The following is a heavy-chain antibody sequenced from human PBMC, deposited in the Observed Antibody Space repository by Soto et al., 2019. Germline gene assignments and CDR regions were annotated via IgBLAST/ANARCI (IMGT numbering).Heavy chain of an antibody. CDR1: GDSINNSHW. V-gene: IGHV4-4*02. CDR3: AREVNSSPARGPNWFEP. D-gene: IGHD6-13*01. Sequence: QVQLQESGPGLVQPSGTLSLTCAVSGDSINNSHWWSWVRQTPGKGLEWIGETYHSVTTNYNPSLKTRVTISIDKSKNQFSLKMHSVTAADTAVYYCAREVNSSPARGPNWFEPWGQGTLVTVSS. J-gene: IGHJ5*02. CDR2: TYHSVTT.